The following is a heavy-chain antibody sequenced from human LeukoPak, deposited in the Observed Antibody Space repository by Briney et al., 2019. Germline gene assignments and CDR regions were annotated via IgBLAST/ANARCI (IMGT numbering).Heavy chain of an antibody. CDR1: GYTFTNID. CDR3: GRGYAMDV. V-gene: IGHV1-8*01. Sequence: ASVKVSCKVSGYTFTNIDNNMVRQANGQGIEWMGWMTLNSGRTGYRREFQGRVTMTTNTSTNTPYMGRSSLRSDDTAVYYCGRGYAMDVWGQGTTVTVSS. CDR2: MTLNSGRT. J-gene: IGHJ6*02.